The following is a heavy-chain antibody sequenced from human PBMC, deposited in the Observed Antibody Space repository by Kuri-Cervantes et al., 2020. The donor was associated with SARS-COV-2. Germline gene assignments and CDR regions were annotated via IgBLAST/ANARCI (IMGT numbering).Heavy chain of an antibody. V-gene: IGHV1-18*01. CDR3: ARQGTTYLDS. D-gene: IGHD1-14*01. Sequence: ASVKVSCKASGYTFSSRGFTGVRQVPGQGLEWVGYISTYNGNANYAQNFQGRVTMTTDTPTKTGHMELRRLQPDDTAIYYCARQGTTYLDSWGQGTLVTVSS. J-gene: IGHJ4*02. CDR2: ISTYNGNA. CDR1: GYTFSSRG.